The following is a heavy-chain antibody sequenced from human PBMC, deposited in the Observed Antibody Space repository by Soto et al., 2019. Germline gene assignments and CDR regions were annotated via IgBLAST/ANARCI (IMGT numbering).Heavy chain of an antibody. Sequence: GGSLRLSCAASGFTFSGYAMSWVRQAPGKGLEWVSAISGSGGSTYYADSVKGRFTISRDNSKNTLYLQMNSLRAEDTAVYYCAHDPVVLVAATPTPDHWGQGTLVTVSS. CDR1: GFTFSGYA. D-gene: IGHD2-15*01. CDR3: AHDPVVLVAATPTPDH. CDR2: ISGSGGST. J-gene: IGHJ4*02. V-gene: IGHV3-23*01.